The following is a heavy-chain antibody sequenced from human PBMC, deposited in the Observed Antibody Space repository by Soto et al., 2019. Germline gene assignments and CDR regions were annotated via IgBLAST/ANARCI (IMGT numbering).Heavy chain of an antibody. CDR2: IYYSGST. CDR3: AREFASWFDP. D-gene: IGHD3-10*01. J-gene: IGHJ5*02. V-gene: IGHV4-31*03. CDR1: GGSISSGGYY. Sequence: SEALCLTCTVSGGSISSGGYYWSWIRQHPGKGLEWIGYIYYSGSTYYNPSLKSRVTISVDTSKNQFSLKLSSVTAADTAVYYCAREFASWFDPWGQGTLVTVSS.